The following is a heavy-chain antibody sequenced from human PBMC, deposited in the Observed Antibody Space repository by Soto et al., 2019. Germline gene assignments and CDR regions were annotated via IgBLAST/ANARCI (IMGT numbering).Heavy chain of an antibody. J-gene: IGHJ6*02. Sequence: GGSLRLSCSASGFTFSNYAMHWVRQAPGKGLEYVSAISRDGGMTFHADSVRGRFTISRDNSKNTLFLQMSSLRAEDTAVYNCVRAYGWDPVSRGGYYYGMDVWGQGTTVTVSS. CDR1: GFTFSNYA. CDR2: ISRDGGMT. CDR3: VRAYGWDPVSRGGYYYGMDV. D-gene: IGHD2-8*02. V-gene: IGHV3-64D*08.